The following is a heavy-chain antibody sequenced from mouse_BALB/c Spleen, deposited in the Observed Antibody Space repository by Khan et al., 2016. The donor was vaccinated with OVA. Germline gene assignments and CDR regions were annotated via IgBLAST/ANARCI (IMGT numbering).Heavy chain of an antibody. V-gene: IGHV1-77*01. CDR1: GYTFTDSV. Sequence: QVQLKQSGPELVKPGASVKMSCKASGYTFTDSVMNWVKQRTGQGLEWIGQIYPGSDSTYYNEKFKGKATLTADRSSSTAYMQLSSLTSEDAAVYFCARGGWDVFAYWGQGTLVTVSA. J-gene: IGHJ3*01. CDR3: ARGGWDVFAY. CDR2: IYPGSDST. D-gene: IGHD4-1*01.